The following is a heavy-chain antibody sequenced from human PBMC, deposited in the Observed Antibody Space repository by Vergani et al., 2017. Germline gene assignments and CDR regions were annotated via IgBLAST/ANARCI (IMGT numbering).Heavy chain of an antibody. CDR2: IYHSGRT. V-gene: IGHV4-38-2*01. CDR1: GYSLSSGYY. J-gene: IGHJ2*01. D-gene: IGHD3-16*02. CDR3: ARQLRKWSYRYTGDYWYFDL. Sequence: QVQLPESGPGLVKPSETLSLTCAVSGYSLSSGYYWGWLRQPPGKGLAWIGRIYHSGRTYYNPSLKSRVTISVDTSKNQFSLKLSSVTAADTAVYYCARQLRKWSYRYTGDYWYFDLWGRGTLVTVSS.